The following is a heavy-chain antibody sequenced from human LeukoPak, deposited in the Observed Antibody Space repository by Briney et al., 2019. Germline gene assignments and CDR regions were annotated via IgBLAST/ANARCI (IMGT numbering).Heavy chain of an antibody. D-gene: IGHD3-3*02. CDR3: AKLGASPALWYFDL. CDR2: IYYSGST. CDR1: GGSISSGGYY. Sequence: SETLSLTCTVSGGSISSGGYYWSWIRQHPGKGLEWIGYIYYSGSTNYNPPLKSRVTISVDTSKNQFSLKLSSVTAADTAVYYCAKLGASPALWYFDLWGRGTLVTVSS. J-gene: IGHJ2*01. V-gene: IGHV4-61*08.